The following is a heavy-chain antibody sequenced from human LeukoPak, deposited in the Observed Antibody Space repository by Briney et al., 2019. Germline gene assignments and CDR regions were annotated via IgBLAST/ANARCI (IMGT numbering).Heavy chain of an antibody. Sequence: PSETLSLTCTVSGGSISSSSYSWGWIRQPPGKGLEWIGSIYYSGSTYYNPSLKSRVTISVDTSENQFSLKLSSVTAADTAVYYCARRRGSYVVIDYWGQGTLVTVSS. CDR3: ARRRGSYVVIDY. CDR2: IYYSGST. J-gene: IGHJ4*02. CDR1: GGSISSSSYS. D-gene: IGHD3-22*01. V-gene: IGHV4-39*01.